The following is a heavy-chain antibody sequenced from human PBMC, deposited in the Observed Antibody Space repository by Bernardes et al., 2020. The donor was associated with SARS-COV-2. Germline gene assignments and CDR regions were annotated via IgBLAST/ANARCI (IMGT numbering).Heavy chain of an antibody. V-gene: IGHV3-74*01. CDR1: GFTFSSYW. D-gene: IGHD3-22*01. Sequence: GGSLRLSCAASGFTFSSYWMHWVRQAPGKGLVWVSRISSDGISTSYADSVKGRFTISRDNAENTLYLQMNSLRAEDTAVYYCAMLSTGYYLDYWGQGTLVTVSS. J-gene: IGHJ4*02. CDR2: ISSDGIST. CDR3: AMLSTGYYLDY.